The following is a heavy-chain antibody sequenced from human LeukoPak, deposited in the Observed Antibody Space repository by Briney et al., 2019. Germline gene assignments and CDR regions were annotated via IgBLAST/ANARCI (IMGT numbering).Heavy chain of an antibody. CDR1: GGSFSGYY. Sequence: PSETLSLTCAVYGGSFSGYYWSWIRQPPGKGLEWIGEINHSGSTNYNPSLKSRVTISVDTSKNQFSLKLSSVTAADTAVYYCARHTMVRGVKYWGQGTLVTVSS. D-gene: IGHD3-10*01. CDR3: ARHTMVRGVKY. J-gene: IGHJ4*02. CDR2: INHSGST. V-gene: IGHV4-34*01.